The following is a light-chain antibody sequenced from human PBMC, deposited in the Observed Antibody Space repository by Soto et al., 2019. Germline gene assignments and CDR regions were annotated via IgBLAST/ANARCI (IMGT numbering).Light chain of an antibody. J-gene: IGLJ3*02. V-gene: IGLV1-40*01. CDR3: QSYDSSLSRRGV. Sequence: QSVLTQPPSVSGAPGQRVTISCTGSSSNIGAGYPVHWFQQLPGTAPKLLVAGNRPSGVPDRFSFSKSGASASLAITGLQAEDEADYYCQSYDSSLSRRGVFGGGTKVTVL. CDR1: SSNIGAGYP. CDR2: G.